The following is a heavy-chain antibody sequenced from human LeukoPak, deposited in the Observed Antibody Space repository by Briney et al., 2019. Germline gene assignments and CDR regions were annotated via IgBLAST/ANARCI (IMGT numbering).Heavy chain of an antibody. J-gene: IGHJ4*02. CDR2: ISGSGGST. V-gene: IGHV3-23*01. CDR3: AKDNRGVDQWLVPRNDY. D-gene: IGHD6-19*01. Sequence: PGGSLRLSCAASGFTFSTYAMSWVRQAPGKGLEWVSAISGSGGSTYYADSVKGRFTISRDNSKDTLYLQMNGLRAEDTAAYYCAKDNRGVDQWLVPRNDYWGQGTLVTVSS. CDR1: GFTFSTYA.